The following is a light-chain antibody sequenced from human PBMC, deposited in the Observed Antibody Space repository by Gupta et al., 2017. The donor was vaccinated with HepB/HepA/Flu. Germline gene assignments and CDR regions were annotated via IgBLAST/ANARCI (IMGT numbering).Light chain of an antibody. CDR2: ANR. V-gene: IGLV1-40*01. Sequence: QSVLTQTPSVSGAPWQRVTISCTGNSSNIGAGYDVHWYQQLPGTAPKLLIFANRNRPSGVPDRFSASKSGTSASLAITGLQAEDEADYYCQSYDSSLSGSEVFGGGTKLTVL. J-gene: IGLJ3*02. CDR3: QSYDSSLSGSEV. CDR1: SSNIGAGYD.